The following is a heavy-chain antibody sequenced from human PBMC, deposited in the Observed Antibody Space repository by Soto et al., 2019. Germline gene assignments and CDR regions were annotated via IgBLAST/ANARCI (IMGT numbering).Heavy chain of an antibody. CDR1: GDSVSSNSAA. Sequence: SQPLSLTCAISGDSVSSNSAAWNWIRQSPWRGLEWLGRTYYRSKWYNDYAVSVKSRITINPDTSKNQVSLQLNSVTPEDTAVYYCARDQVAAAGTWFDPWGQGTLVTVSS. D-gene: IGHD6-13*01. CDR2: TYYRSKWYN. CDR3: ARDQVAAAGTWFDP. V-gene: IGHV6-1*01. J-gene: IGHJ5*02.